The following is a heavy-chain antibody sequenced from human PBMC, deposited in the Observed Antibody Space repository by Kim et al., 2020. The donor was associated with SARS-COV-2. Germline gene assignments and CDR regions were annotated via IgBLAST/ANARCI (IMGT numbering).Heavy chain of an antibody. Sequence: AQKLQGRVTMTTDTSTSTAYMELRSLRSDDTAVYYCARDKGYYYDSSADYWGQGTLVTVSS. D-gene: IGHD3-22*01. J-gene: IGHJ4*02. V-gene: IGHV1-18*01. CDR3: ARDKGYYYDSSADY.